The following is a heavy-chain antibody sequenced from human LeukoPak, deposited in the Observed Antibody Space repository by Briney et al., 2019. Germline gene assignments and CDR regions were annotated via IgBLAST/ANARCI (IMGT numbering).Heavy chain of an antibody. CDR2: ISAYNGNT. D-gene: IGHD6-19*01. V-gene: IGHV1-18*01. Sequence: ASVKVSCKASGYTFTSYGISWVRQAPGQGLGWMGWISAYNGNTNYAQKLQGRVTMTTDTSTSTAYMELRSLRSDDTAVYYCARDLKRLTSGWITAAAGDYWGQGTLVTVSS. J-gene: IGHJ4*02. CDR1: GYTFTSYG. CDR3: ARDLKRLTSGWITAAAGDY.